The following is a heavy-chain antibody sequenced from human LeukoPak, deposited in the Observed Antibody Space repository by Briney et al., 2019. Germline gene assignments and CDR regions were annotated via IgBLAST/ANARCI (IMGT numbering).Heavy chain of an antibody. CDR1: GGSISSYY. D-gene: IGHD3-10*01. CDR3: ARGRGSRYYYYGMGV. CDR2: IYYSGST. V-gene: IGHV4-59*08. J-gene: IGHJ6*02. Sequence: SETLSLTYTVSGGSISSYYWSWIRQPPGKGLEWIGYIYYSGSTNYNPSLKSRVTISVDTSKNQFSLKLSSVTAADTAVYYGARGRGSRYYYYGMGVWGQGTTVTVSS.